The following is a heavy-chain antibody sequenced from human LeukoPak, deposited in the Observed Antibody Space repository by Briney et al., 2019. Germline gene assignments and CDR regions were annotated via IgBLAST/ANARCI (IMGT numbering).Heavy chain of an antibody. CDR2: IWFDGSEK. CDR1: GFTFRNDG. J-gene: IGHJ6*02. V-gene: IGHV3-33*01. D-gene: IGHD6-19*01. Sequence: GRSLRLSCAASGFTFRNDGMQWIRQSPGKGLEWVAGIWFDGSEKKYADSVKGRFNIARDNSKSTLYLQMNSLRDEGTALYYCATVRRGSSGWYADIWGQGTTVTVSS. CDR3: ATVRRGSSGWYADI.